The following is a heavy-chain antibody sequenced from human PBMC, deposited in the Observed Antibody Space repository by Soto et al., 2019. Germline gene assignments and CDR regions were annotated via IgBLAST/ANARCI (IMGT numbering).Heavy chain of an antibody. V-gene: IGHV3-23*01. J-gene: IGHJ4*02. D-gene: IGHD6-19*01. CDR2: IGSRGDST. CDR1: GFTFSSFA. CDR3: AKDLISGYNSGRPLDS. Sequence: EVQLLESGGGLVQPGGSLRLSCAASGFTFSSFAMSWVRQAPGKGLEWVSAIGSRGDSTYYADSVKGRFTISRDNSKNTLYLQMNSLRAEDTAVYYCAKDLISGYNSGRPLDSWGQGTLVTVSS.